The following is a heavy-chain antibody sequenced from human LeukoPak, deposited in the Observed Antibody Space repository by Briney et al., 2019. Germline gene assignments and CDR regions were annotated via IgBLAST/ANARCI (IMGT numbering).Heavy chain of an antibody. CDR1: GFTFSRHW. CDR2: INSDESST. J-gene: IGHJ2*01. Sequence: GGSLRLSCAASGFTFSRHWMHWVRQAPGKGLVWVSRINSDESSTSYADSVKGRFTISRDNAKNSLYLQMSSLRAEDTAVHYCARAPTIVGYTSRELGHWYFDLWGRGTLVTVSS. D-gene: IGHD6-13*01. CDR3: ARAPTIVGYTSRELGHWYFDL. V-gene: IGHV3-74*01.